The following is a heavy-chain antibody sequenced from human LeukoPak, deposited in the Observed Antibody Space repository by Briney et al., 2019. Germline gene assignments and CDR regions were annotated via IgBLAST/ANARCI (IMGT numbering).Heavy chain of an antibody. CDR2: ITSSGTTM. CDR1: GFKFSDSY. D-gene: IGHD3-22*01. CDR3: AREVHFYDDSGMEGGVDI. J-gene: IGHJ3*02. V-gene: IGHV3-11*04. Sequence: GGSLRLSCVASGFKFSDSYMNWIRQAPGKGLEWISYITSSGTTMYYADSVKGRFTVSRDNAKNSLHLQMNSLRAEDTAVYYCAREVHFYDDSGMEGGVDIWGHGTMVTVSS.